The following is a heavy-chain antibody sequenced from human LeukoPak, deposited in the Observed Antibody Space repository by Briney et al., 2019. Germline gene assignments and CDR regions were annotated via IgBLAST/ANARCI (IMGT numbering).Heavy chain of an antibody. CDR2: IKQDGSEK. J-gene: IGHJ3*02. Sequence: GGSLRLSCAASGFTFSSYWMSWVRQAPGKGLEWVANIKQDGSEKYYVDSVKGRFTISRDTFKNTLYIQMNSLRAEDTAVYYCARVGDYSAFDIWGQGTMVTVSS. D-gene: IGHD4-17*01. V-gene: IGHV3-7*03. CDR1: GFTFSSYW. CDR3: ARVGDYSAFDI.